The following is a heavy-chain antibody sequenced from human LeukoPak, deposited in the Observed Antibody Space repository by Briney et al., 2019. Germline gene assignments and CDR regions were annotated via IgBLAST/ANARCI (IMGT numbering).Heavy chain of an antibody. Sequence: SETLSLTCTVSGGSVSSSSYYWGWIRQPPGKGLEWIGSIYYSGSTYYNPSLKSRVTISVDTSKNQFSLKLSSVTAADTAVYYCARHPDYYDSIGYYGNFDYWGQGTLVSVSS. J-gene: IGHJ4*02. CDR2: IYYSGST. CDR1: GGSVSSSSYY. V-gene: IGHV4-39*01. CDR3: ARHPDYYDSIGYYGNFDY. D-gene: IGHD3-22*01.